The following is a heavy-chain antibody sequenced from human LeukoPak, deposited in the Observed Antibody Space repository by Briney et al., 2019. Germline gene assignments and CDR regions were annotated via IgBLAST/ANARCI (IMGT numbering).Heavy chain of an antibody. J-gene: IGHJ4*02. CDR2: IYYSGST. CDR3: ARTYYRKRAFDY. D-gene: IGHD3-10*01. Sequence: GSLRLSCAASGFTFSSYSMNWVRQPPGKGLEWIGSIYYSGSTYYNPSLKSRVTISVDTSKNQFSLKLSSVTAADTAVYYCARTYYRKRAFDYWGQGTLVTVSS. V-gene: IGHV4-39*01. CDR1: GFTFSSYSMN.